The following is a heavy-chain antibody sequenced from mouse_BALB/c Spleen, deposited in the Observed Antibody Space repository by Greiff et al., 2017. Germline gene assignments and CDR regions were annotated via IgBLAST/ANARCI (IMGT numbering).Heavy chain of an antibody. V-gene: IGHV14-4*02. CDR2: IDPENGDT. D-gene: IGHD1-1*01. CDR3: ARTFYYGYWYFDV. CDR1: GFNIKDYY. J-gene: IGHJ1*01. Sequence: VQLQQSGAELVRSGASVKLSCTASGFNIKDYYMHWVKQRPEQGLEWIGWIDPENGDTEYAPKFQGKATITADTSSNTAYLQLSSLTSEDTAVYYCARTFYYGYWYFDVWGAGTTVTVSS.